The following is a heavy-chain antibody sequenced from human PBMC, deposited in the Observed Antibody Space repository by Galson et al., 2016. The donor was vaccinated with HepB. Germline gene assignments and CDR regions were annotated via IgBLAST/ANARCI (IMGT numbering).Heavy chain of an antibody. CDR3: ARLLGYDSSDI. Sequence: LSLTCTVSGASIRSRSFYWGWIRQPPGKGLEWIGSVYYDGRTSYNPSLQNRVTLSIDTSKNQFSLRLSSVTAADTSEYYCARLLGYDSSDIWGQGTLVIVSS. V-gene: IGHV4-39*01. CDR2: VYYDGRT. J-gene: IGHJ4*02. D-gene: IGHD3-22*01. CDR1: GASIRSRSFY.